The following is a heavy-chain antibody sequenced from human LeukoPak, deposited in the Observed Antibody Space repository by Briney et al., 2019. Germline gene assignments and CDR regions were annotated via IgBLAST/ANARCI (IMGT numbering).Heavy chain of an antibody. V-gene: IGHV1-69*05. CDR2: IIPIFVTA. Sequence: SVKVSCKASGGTFSSYAISWVRQAPGQGLEWMGRIIPIFVTANYAQKFQGRVTITTDESTSTAYMELSSLRSEDTAVYYCARSYYYGSGHFDYWGQGTLVTVSS. D-gene: IGHD3-10*01. J-gene: IGHJ4*02. CDR1: GGTFSSYA. CDR3: ARSYYYGSGHFDY.